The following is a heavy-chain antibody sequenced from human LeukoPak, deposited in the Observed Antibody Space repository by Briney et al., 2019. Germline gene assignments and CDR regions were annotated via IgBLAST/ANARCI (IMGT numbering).Heavy chain of an antibody. CDR3: AKDYTARIDYLFDY. V-gene: IGHV3-23*01. Sequence: PGGSLRLSCAASGFTFSSYAMRWVRQAPGKGLEWVSAISGSGDNIYYADSVKGRFTFSRDNSKNTLHLQMNSLRAEDTAVYYCAKDYTARIDYLFDYWGQGTLVTVSS. CDR1: GFTFSSYA. J-gene: IGHJ4*02. D-gene: IGHD5-18*01. CDR2: ISGSGDNI.